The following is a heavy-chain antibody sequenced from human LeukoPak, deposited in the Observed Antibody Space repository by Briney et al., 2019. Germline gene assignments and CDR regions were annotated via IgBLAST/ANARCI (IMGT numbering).Heavy chain of an antibody. V-gene: IGHV1-2*02. D-gene: IGHD3-10*01. J-gene: IGHJ5*02. Sequence: GASVKVSCKASGYTFTGYYMHWVRQAPGQGLEWMGWINPNSGGTNYAQKFQGRVTMTRDTSISTAYMELSRLRSDDTAVYYCARTGNGMVRVQDDPWGQGTLVTVSS. CDR1: GYTFTGYY. CDR2: INPNSGGT. CDR3: ARTGNGMVRVQDDP.